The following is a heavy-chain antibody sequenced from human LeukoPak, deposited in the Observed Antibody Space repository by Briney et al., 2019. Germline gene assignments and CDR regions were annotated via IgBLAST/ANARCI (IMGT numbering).Heavy chain of an antibody. D-gene: IGHD3-3*01. CDR2: IKQDGSEK. Sequence: PGGSLRLSCAASGFTFSSYWMSWVRQAPGKGLEWVANIKQDGSEKYYVDSVKGRFTISRDNAKNSLYLQMNSLRAEDTAVYYCARDSNDFWSGYYGGAFDIWGQGTMVTVSS. J-gene: IGHJ3*02. V-gene: IGHV3-7*01. CDR1: GFTFSSYW. CDR3: ARDSNDFWSGYYGGAFDI.